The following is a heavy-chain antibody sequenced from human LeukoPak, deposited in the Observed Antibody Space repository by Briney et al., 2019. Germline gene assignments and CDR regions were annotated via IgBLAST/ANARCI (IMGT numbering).Heavy chain of an antibody. J-gene: IGHJ6*02. V-gene: IGHV4-39*07. D-gene: IGHD3-10*01. CDR2: IYYSGST. CDR1: GGSISSSSYY. CDR3: ARVRSNYYYFGMDV. Sequence: SETLSLTCTVSGGSISSSSYYWGWIRQPPGKGLEWIGSIYYSGSTYYNPSLKSRVTISVDTPKSQFSLKLRSVTAADTAVYYCARVRSNYYYFGMDVWGQGTTVTVSS.